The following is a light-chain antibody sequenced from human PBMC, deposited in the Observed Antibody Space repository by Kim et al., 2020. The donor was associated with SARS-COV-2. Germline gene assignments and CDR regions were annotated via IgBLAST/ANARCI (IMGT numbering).Light chain of an antibody. J-gene: IGKJ4*01. Sequence: DIQMTQSPSSLSASVGDRLTLTCRASQDISNSLAWYQQKPGKAPKLLLSATSKLERGVPSRFSGSGSGTTYTLTISNLQPEDFATYYCQQYYSHPLTFGGGTKV. V-gene: IGKV1-NL1*01. CDR3: QQYYSHPLT. CDR2: ATS. CDR1: QDISNS.